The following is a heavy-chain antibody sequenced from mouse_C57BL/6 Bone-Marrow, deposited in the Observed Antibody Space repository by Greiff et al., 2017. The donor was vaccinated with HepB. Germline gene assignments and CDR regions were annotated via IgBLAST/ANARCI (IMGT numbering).Heavy chain of an antibody. D-gene: IGHD2-4*01. Sequence: EVKLMESGGDLVKPGGSLKLSCAASGFTFSSYGMSWVRQTPDKRLEWVATISSGGSYTYYPDSVKGRFTISIDNAKNTLYLQMSSLKSEDTAMYYCARHPYDYDYWGQGTTLTVSS. CDR2: ISSGGSYT. CDR3: ARHPYDYDY. V-gene: IGHV5-6*01. J-gene: IGHJ2*01. CDR1: GFTFSSYG.